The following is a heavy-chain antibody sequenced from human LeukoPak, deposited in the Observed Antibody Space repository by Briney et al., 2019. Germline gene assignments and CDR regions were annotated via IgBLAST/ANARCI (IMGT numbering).Heavy chain of an antibody. V-gene: IGHV1-69*05. J-gene: IGHJ6*03. CDR3: ARDSGSGSTYLRFWSAYYYYMDV. CDR2: IIPIFGTA. Sequence: SVKVSCKASRGTFSSYAISWVRQAPGQGLEWMGRIIPIFGTANYAQKFQGRVTITTDESTSTAYMELSSLRSDDTAVYYCARDSGSGSTYLRFWSAYYYYMDVWGKGTTVTVSS. D-gene: IGHD3-3*01. CDR1: RGTFSSYA.